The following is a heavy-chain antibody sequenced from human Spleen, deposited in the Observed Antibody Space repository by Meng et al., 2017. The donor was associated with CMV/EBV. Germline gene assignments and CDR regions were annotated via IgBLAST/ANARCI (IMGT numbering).Heavy chain of an antibody. CDR1: GSISSSDYY. Sequence: GSISSSDYYWAWIRQPPGKGLEWIGTIYYSGGTHYNPSLESRVTISVDTSKNQFSLKLNSVTAADTAIFYCARLNFTGKRGRRGFDPWGQGTLVTVSS. CDR2: IYYSGGT. CDR3: ARLNFTGKRGRRGFDP. D-gene: IGHD1-14*01. J-gene: IGHJ5*02. V-gene: IGHV4-39*07.